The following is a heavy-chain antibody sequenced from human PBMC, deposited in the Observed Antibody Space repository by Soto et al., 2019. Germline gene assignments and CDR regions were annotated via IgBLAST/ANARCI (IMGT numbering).Heavy chain of an antibody. J-gene: IGHJ3*02. D-gene: IGHD2-15*01. Sequence: QVQLQESGPGLVKPSQTLSLTCTVSGGSISSGAYYWSWIRQHPGKGLEWIGYIYYSGNTNYNPSLKSRVTISGDTSKNQFSLKLSSVTAADTAVYYCARVPPRMAFDIWGQGTMVAVSS. CDR1: GGSISSGAYY. CDR2: IYYSGNT. V-gene: IGHV4-31*03. CDR3: ARVPPRMAFDI.